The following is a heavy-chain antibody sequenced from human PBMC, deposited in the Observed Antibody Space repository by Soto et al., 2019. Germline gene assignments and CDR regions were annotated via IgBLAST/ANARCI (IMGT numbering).Heavy chain of an antibody. V-gene: IGHV4-31*03. D-gene: IGHD3-22*01. CDR1: GGSISSGGYY. J-gene: IGHJ3*02. CDR2: IYYSGST. CDR3: ARDRLVVRYYYDSSGYFLDNAFDI. Sequence: PSETLSLTCTVSGGSISSGGYYWSWIRQHPWKGLEWIGYIYYSGSTYYNPSLKSRVTISVDTSKNQFSLKLSSVTAADTAVYYCARDRLVVRYYYDSSGYFLDNAFDIWGQGXMVTV.